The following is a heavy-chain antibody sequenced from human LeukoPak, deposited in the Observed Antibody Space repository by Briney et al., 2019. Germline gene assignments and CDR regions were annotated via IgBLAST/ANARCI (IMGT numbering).Heavy chain of an antibody. CDR1: GGTFSSYA. V-gene: IGHV1-69*05. D-gene: IGHD3-22*01. CDR3: ARQRDYYDSSGSTHYFDY. CDR2: IIPIFGTA. J-gene: IGHJ4*02. Sequence: LVKVSCKASGGTFSSYAISWVRQAPGQGLEWMGGIIPIFGTANYAQKFQGRVTITTDESTSTAYMELSSLRSEDTAVYYCARQRDYYDSSGSTHYFDYWGQGTLVTVSS.